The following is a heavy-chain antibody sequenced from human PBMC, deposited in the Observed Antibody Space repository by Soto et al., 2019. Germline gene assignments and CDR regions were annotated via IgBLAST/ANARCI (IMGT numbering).Heavy chain of an antibody. J-gene: IGHJ4*02. CDR3: CSLDYGQWY. V-gene: IGHV1-46*03. Sequence: QLQLVQSEAEVKKPGASVKVSCKASGYTFTSRHMHWVRQVPGEGLDWMGMINPRSGGTNSPQKFQGRVTITRDTSTSTVYMELSSLRSEDTAVYYCCSLDYGQWYWGQGTLVTVSS. CDR1: GYTFTSRH. CDR2: INPRSGGT. D-gene: IGHD3-10*01.